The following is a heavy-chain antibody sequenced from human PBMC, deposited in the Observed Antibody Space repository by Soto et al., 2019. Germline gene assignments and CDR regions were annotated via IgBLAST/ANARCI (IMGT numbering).Heavy chain of an antibody. CDR2: INWDGDDT. Sequence: GGSLRLSCAASGFTFGEYGMTWVRQIPGKGLEWVAGINWDGDDTGYGDSVKGRFTIFRDNSRNSLYLQMNSLRVDDTALYYCARGDIAVAESRGYWGQGTLVTVSS. V-gene: IGHV3-20*04. D-gene: IGHD2-15*01. CDR1: GFTFGEYG. CDR3: ARGDIAVAESRGY. J-gene: IGHJ4*02.